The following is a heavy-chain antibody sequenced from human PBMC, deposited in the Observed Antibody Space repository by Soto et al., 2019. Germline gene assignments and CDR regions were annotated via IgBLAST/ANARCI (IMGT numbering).Heavy chain of an antibody. CDR3: ARDRRLRTPYGMDV. J-gene: IGHJ6*02. D-gene: IGHD5-12*01. CDR2: IYYSGST. CDR1: GGSISSGDYY. Sequence: SETLSLTCTVSGGSISSGDYYRSWIRQPPGKGLEWIGYIYYSGSTYYNPSLKSRVTISVDTSKNQFSLKLSSVTAADTAVYYCARDRRLRTPYGMDVWGQGTTVTVSS. V-gene: IGHV4-30-4*01.